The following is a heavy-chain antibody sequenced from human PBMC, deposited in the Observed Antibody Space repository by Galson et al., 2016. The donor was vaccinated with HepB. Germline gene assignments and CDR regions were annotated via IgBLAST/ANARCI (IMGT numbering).Heavy chain of an antibody. CDR2: IDPYDSKA. V-gene: IGHV5-10-1*01. CDR1: GYTFTSNF. CDR3: ARLGGAAADHFDQ. D-gene: IGHD6-13*01. J-gene: IGHJ4*02. Sequence: QSGAEVKKPGESLRISCKASGYTFTSNFITWVRQLPGKGLEWMGRIDPYDSKANYGPSFEGHVTISTDKSISTAYLQWASLKASDTAFYFCARLGGAAADHFDQWGQGTLVSVSA.